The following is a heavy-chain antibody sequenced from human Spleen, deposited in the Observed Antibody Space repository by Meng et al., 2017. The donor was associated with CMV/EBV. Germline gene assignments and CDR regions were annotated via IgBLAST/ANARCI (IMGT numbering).Heavy chain of an antibody. CDR3: ARVVTLLGRPHDEILEEGWFDP. Sequence: YIHWVRQAPGQGLEWMGGINPNTGATDYAQKLQGRVTLTRDTSITTAYMELRRLRSDDTAVYYCARVVTLLGRPHDEILEEGWFDPWGQGTLVTVSS. CDR2: INPNTGAT. J-gene: IGHJ5*02. CDR1: Y. D-gene: IGHD3-9*01. V-gene: IGHV1-2*02.